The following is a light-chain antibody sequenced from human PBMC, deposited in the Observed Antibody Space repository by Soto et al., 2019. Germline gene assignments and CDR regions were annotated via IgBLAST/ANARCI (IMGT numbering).Light chain of an antibody. Sequence: EVVMTQSPATLSVSPGERATLSCRASQSVNANLAWYQQKPGQAHRLLIHGASNRATGIPARFSGSGFGTEFILTISSLQSEVFAVYYCQQYNTWLWTFGQGTKVEI. CDR2: GAS. CDR1: QSVNAN. V-gene: IGKV3-15*01. CDR3: QQYNTWLWT. J-gene: IGKJ1*01.